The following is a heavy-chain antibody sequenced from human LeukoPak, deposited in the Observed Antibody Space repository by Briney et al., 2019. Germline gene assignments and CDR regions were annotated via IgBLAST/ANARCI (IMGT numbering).Heavy chain of an antibody. CDR2: IYYSGST. CDR1: GGSISGYY. V-gene: IGHV4-59*08. Sequence: PSETLSLTCSASGGSISGYYWNWIRQPPGKGLEWIGYIYYSGSTNYNPSLKSRVTISVDASKNQFSLRLSSVTAADTAVYYCARQGGIAVAGTFDYWGQGTLVTVSS. CDR3: ARQGGIAVAGTFDY. J-gene: IGHJ4*02. D-gene: IGHD6-19*01.